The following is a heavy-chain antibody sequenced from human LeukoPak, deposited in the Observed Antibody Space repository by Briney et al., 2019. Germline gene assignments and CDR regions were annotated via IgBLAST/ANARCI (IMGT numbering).Heavy chain of an antibody. J-gene: IGHJ3*02. CDR2: INQDDARN. D-gene: IGHD2-15*01. CDR1: GFSFSTSW. V-gene: IGHV3-7*01. CDR3: ARDPFHGSLDI. Sequence: GGSLRLTCTASGFSFSTSWMTWVRQAPGTGLEWVAHINQDDARNNYVDSVKGRFIVSRDNAKNSLFLQMNSLRAEDTALYYCARDPFHGSLDIWGRGITVTVSS.